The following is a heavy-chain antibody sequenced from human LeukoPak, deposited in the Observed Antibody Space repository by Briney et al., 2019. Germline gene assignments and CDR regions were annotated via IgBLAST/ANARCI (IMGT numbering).Heavy chain of an antibody. D-gene: IGHD5-12*01. J-gene: IGHJ3*01. V-gene: IGHV3-30*18. CDR2: ISYDGRNK. Sequence: GRSLRLSCAASGFTFRSTYGMNWVRQAPGKGLEWVAVISYDGRNKYYADSVKGRFTISRDNSKSTLYLQMNSLSAEDTAVYYCAKGYNGYDYAFDVWGQGTMVTVSS. CDR1: GFTFRSTYG. CDR3: AKGYNGYDYAFDV.